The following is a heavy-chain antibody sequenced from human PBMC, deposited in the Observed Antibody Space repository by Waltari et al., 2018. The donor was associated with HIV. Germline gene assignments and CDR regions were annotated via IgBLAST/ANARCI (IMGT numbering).Heavy chain of an antibody. CDR3: ARSYYDSSGYHLFDY. V-gene: IGHV4-59*01. J-gene: IGHJ4*02. D-gene: IGHD3-22*01. Sequence: QVQLQESGPGLVKPSETLSLTCTVSGGSISSYYWSWIRQPPGKGLEWIGYIYYSGSTNYNPSLESRVTLSVDTSKNPFSLKLTSVTAADTAVYYCARSYYDSSGYHLFDYWGQGTLVTVSS. CDR1: GGSISSYY. CDR2: IYYSGST.